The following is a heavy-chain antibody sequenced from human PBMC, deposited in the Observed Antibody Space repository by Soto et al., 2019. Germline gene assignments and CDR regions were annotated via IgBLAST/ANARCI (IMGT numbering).Heavy chain of an antibody. D-gene: IGHD6-13*01. CDR1: GYTFTSYG. CDR2: ISAYNGNT. V-gene: IGHV1-18*01. Sequence: ASVKVSCKASGYTFTSYGISWVRQAPGQGLEWMGWISAYNGNTNYAQKLQGRVTMTTDTSTSTAYMELRSLRSDDTAVYYCATSEYSSSWYYYYYGMDVWGQGTTVTVSS. J-gene: IGHJ6*02. CDR3: ATSEYSSSWYYYYYGMDV.